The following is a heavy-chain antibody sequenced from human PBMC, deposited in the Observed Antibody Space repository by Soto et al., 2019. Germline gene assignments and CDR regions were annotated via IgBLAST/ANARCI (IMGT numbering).Heavy chain of an antibody. J-gene: IGHJ4*02. CDR2: ISSSGSTI. Sequence: GGSLRLSCAASGFTVSSNYMSWVRQAPGKGLEWVSYISSSGSTIYYADSVKGRFTISRDNAKNSLYLQMNSLRAEDTAVYYCARGGLYYYDSSGLPFDYWGQGTLVTVSS. V-gene: IGHV3-11*01. D-gene: IGHD3-22*01. CDR1: GFTVSSNY. CDR3: ARGGLYYYDSSGLPFDY.